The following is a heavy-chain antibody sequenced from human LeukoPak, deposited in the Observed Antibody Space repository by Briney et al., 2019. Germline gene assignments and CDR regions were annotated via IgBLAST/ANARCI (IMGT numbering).Heavy chain of an antibody. CDR1: GGTFSSYA. D-gene: IGHD4-23*01. V-gene: IGHV1-69*13. J-gene: IGHJ4*02. Sequence: SVKVSCKASGGTFSSYAISWVRQAPGQGLEWMGGIIPIFGTANYAQKFQGRVTITADESTSTAYMELSSLRSEDTAVYYCASTPRPLGGNSFGQGGSLYFDYWGQGTLVTVSS. CDR2: IIPIFGTA. CDR3: ASTPRPLGGNSFGQGGSLYFDY.